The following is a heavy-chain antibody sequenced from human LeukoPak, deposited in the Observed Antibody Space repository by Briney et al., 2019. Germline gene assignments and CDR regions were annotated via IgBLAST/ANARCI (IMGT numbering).Heavy chain of an antibody. Sequence: ASVKVSCKASGYTFTSYDINWVRQATGQGLEWMGWMNPNSGNTGYAQKFQGRVTMTRNTSISTAYMELSSLRSEDTAVYYCARDWGVGGYSYGNAFDIWGQGTMVTVSS. CDR2: MNPNSGNT. CDR3: ARDWGVGGYSYGNAFDI. D-gene: IGHD5-18*01. V-gene: IGHV1-8*01. CDR1: GYTFTSYD. J-gene: IGHJ3*02.